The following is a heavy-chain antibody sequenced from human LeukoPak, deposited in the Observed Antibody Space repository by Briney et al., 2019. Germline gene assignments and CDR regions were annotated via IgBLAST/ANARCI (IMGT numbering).Heavy chain of an antibody. CDR1: GYTLTELS. D-gene: IGHD1-26*01. CDR3: ATDAAPYSGSYYYRRVEYFQH. V-gene: IGHV1-24*01. CDR2: FDPEDGET. Sequence: ASVKVSCKVSGYTLTELSMHWVRQAPGKGLEWMGGFDPEDGETIYAQKFQGRVTMTEDTSTDTAYMELSSLRSEDTAVYYCATDAAPYSGSYYYRRVEYFQHWGQGTLVTVSS. J-gene: IGHJ1*01.